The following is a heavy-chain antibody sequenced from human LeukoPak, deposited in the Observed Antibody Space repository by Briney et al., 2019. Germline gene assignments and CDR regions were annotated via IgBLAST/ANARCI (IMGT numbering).Heavy chain of an antibody. CDR1: GFTFSSYS. D-gene: IGHD1-26*01. CDR2: ISSSSSYI. J-gene: IGHJ3*02. Sequence: PGGSLRLSYAPSGFTFSSYSMNWVRQAPGKGLEWVSSISSSSSYIHSADSVRGRFTISRDNAKNSLFLQMNSLRAVDTAVYYCARDEWGDAFDIWGQGTMVTVFS. CDR3: ARDEWGDAFDI. V-gene: IGHV3-21*01.